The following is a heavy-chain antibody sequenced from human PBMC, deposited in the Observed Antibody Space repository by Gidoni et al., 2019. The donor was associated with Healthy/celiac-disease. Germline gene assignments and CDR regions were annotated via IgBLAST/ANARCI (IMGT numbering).Heavy chain of an antibody. CDR2: ILPIFGTA. CDR3: AREPRDYYDSSGYFFDY. CDR1: GGTFSSYA. Sequence: QVQLVQSGAEVKKPGSSATVSCKASGGTFSSYAISWVRQAPGQGLEWMGGILPIFGTANYEQKFQGRVTITADESTSTAYMELSSLRSEDTAVYYCAREPRDYYDSSGYFFDYWGQGTLVTVSS. J-gene: IGHJ4*02. V-gene: IGHV1-69*01. D-gene: IGHD3-22*01.